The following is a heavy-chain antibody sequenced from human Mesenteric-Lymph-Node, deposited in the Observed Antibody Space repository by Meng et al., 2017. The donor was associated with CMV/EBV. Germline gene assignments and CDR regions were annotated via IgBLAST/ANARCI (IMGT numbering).Heavy chain of an antibody. D-gene: IGHD2-15*01. CDR3: VRDALAATGSFDY. J-gene: IGHJ4*02. V-gene: IGHV3-48*03. Sequence: GGFLRLSFVASGFTFNIYEMNWVRQAPGKGLEWVSYISSSGSSIYYADSVKGRFTISRDNAKNSLYLQMNSLRAEDTAVYYCVRDALAATGSFDYWGQGSLVTVSS. CDR1: GFTFNIYE. CDR2: ISSSGSSI.